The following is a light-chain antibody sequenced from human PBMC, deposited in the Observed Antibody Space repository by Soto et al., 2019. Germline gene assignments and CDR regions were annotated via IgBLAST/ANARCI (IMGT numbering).Light chain of an antibody. Sequence: EIVLTQSPGTLSLSPCERATLSCRASQSLTNSFIAWYQQKPGQAPRLLIYDTSSRATGIPDRFSGSGSGTDFTLTISRLEPEDFAVFFCQQYGTSETIFGQGTRLEIK. CDR2: DTS. CDR1: QSLTNSF. V-gene: IGKV3-20*01. CDR3: QQYGTSETI. J-gene: IGKJ5*01.